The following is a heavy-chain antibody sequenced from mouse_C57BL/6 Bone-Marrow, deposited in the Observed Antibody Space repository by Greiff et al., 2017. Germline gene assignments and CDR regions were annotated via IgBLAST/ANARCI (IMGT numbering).Heavy chain of an antibody. CDR2: IHPSDSDT. CDR3: AIPPCTTVVAYYAMDY. CDR1: GYTFTSYW. Sequence: QVQLQQPGAELVKPGASVKVSCKASGYTFTSYWMHWVKQRPGQGLEWIGRIHPSDSDTNYNQKFKGKATLPVDKSSSTAYMQVSSLSSEDSAVFSCAIPPCTTVVAYYAMDYWGQGTSVTVSS. V-gene: IGHV1-74*01. D-gene: IGHD1-1*01. J-gene: IGHJ4*01.